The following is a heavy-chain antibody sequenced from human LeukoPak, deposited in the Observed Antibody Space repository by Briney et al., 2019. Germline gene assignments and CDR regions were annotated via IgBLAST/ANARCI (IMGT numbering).Heavy chain of an antibody. CDR2: MNPNSGNT. CDR1: GYTFTSYD. CDR3: ARDGEGQNWFDP. V-gene: IGHV1-8*03. D-gene: IGHD5-24*01. J-gene: IGHJ5*02. Sequence: ASVKVSCKASGYTFTSYDINWVRQATGQGLEWMGWMNPNSGNTGYAQKFQGRVTITRNTSISTACMELSSLRSEDTAVYYCARDGEGQNWFDPWGQGTLVTVSS.